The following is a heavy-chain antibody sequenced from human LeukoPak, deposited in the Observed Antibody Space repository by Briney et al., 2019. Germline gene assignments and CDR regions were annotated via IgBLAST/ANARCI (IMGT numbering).Heavy chain of an antibody. Sequence: GGALRLSCAASGFSFSSNGMRWVRQAPGKGLEWVTFIYYDGSKKYYADPVRGRFTISRDNAKNPLYLQMNSLRAEDTAVYYCARALGDYYDSSGYLTNYWGQGTLVTVSS. D-gene: IGHD3-22*01. V-gene: IGHV3-33*08. CDR2: IYYDGSKK. CDR3: ARALGDYYDSSGYLTNY. CDR1: GFSFSSNG. J-gene: IGHJ4*02.